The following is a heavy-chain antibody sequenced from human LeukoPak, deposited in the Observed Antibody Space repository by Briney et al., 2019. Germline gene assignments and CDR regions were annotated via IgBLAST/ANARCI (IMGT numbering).Heavy chain of an antibody. J-gene: IGHJ4*02. D-gene: IGHD3-16*02. CDR3: ARGLYDYVWGSYRYTPPQYFDY. Sequence: SQTLSLTCTVSGGSISSGGYYWSWIRQHPGKGLEWIGYIYYSGSTYYNPSLKSRVTISVDTSKNQFSLKLSSVTAADTAVYYCARGLYDYVWGSYRYTPPQYFDYWGQGTLVTVSS. V-gene: IGHV4-31*03. CDR1: GGSISSGGYY. CDR2: IYYSGST.